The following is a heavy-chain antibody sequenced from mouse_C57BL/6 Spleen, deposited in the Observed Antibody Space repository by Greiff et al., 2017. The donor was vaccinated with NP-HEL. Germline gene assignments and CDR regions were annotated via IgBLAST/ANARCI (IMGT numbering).Heavy chain of an antibody. Sequence: QVQLQQPGAELVMPGASVKLSCKASGYTFTSYWMHWVKQRPGQGLEWIGEIDPSDSYTNYNQKFKGKSTLTVDKSSSTAYMQRSSLTSEDSAVYYGARKLRGGYFYVWGTGTTVTVSS. CDR3: ARKLRGGYFYV. J-gene: IGHJ1*03. D-gene: IGHD1-1*01. V-gene: IGHV1-69*01. CDR1: GYTFTSYW. CDR2: IDPSDSYT.